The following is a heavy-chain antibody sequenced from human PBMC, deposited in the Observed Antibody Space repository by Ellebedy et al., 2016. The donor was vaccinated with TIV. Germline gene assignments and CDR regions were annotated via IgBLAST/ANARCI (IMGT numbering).Heavy chain of an antibody. V-gene: IGHV1-2*02. D-gene: IGHD5-18*01. CDR2: ITLNSGAT. J-gene: IGHJ6*02. CDR3: ASPLGYEKYYYGMDV. Sequence: ASVKVSCKASGSTFTGYYLHWVRQAPGQGLEWLGSITLNSGATNHAQKFQDRVTMARDTSARTAYMELSRLRSNDTAVYYCASPLGYEKYYYGMDVWGQGTTVTVSS. CDR1: GSTFTGYY.